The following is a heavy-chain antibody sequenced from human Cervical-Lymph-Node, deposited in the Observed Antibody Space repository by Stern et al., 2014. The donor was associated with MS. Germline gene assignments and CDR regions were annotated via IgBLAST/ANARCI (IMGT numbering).Heavy chain of an antibody. V-gene: IGHV1-69*01. D-gene: IGHD3-9*01. CDR2: IIPIFGAP. J-gene: IGHJ6*02. Sequence: VQLVQSGAEVKKPGSSVKVSCKASGGTFGSYAISWVRQAPGQGLEWMGGIIPIFGAPNYAQKFQDRVTITADESTSTAYMELSSLRSEDTAVYYCASAYDILTGPSPDYYYYGMDVWGQGTTVTVSS. CDR3: ASAYDILTGPSPDYYYYGMDV. CDR1: GGTFGSYA.